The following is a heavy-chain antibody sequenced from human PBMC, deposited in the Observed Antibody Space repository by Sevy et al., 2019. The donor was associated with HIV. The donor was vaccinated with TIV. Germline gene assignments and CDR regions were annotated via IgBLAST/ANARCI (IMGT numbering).Heavy chain of an antibody. CDR2: IKQDVSEK. V-gene: IGHV3-7*01. Sequence: GGSLRLSCAASGFTFSSYWMSWVRQAPGKGLEWVANIKQDVSEKYYVDSVKGRFTISRDNAKNSLYLQMNSLRAEDTADYYCAICPGNSSGWSYYFDHCGQVTLVTVSS. J-gene: IGHJ4*02. CDR3: AICPGNSSGWSYYFDH. CDR1: GFTFSSYW. D-gene: IGHD6-19*01.